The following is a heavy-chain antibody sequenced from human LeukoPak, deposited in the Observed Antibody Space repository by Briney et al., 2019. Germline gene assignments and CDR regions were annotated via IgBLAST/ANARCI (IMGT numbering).Heavy chain of an antibody. CDR1: GFTFSSYS. D-gene: IGHD6-13*01. Sequence: GGSLRLSCAASGFTFSSYSMNWVRQAPGKGLEWVSSISSSSSYIYYADSVKGRFTISRDNAKNSLYLQMNSLRAEDTAVYYCARGRAAAGTPPYYFDYWGQGTLVTVSS. V-gene: IGHV3-21*01. CDR2: ISSSSSYI. CDR3: ARGRAAAGTPPYYFDY. J-gene: IGHJ4*02.